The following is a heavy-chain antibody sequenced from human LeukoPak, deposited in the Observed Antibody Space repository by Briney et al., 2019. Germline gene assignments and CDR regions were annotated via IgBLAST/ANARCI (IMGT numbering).Heavy chain of an antibody. V-gene: IGHV3-74*01. Sequence: GGSLRLSCAASGFSFSSYWMHWVRHVPGKGLVWVSRINSDGSSTSYADSVKGRFTISRDDAKNTLYLQMNSLRAEDTAVYYCARDGGDSYDYWGQGTLVTVSS. CDR2: INSDGSST. CDR3: ARDGGDSYDY. D-gene: IGHD2-21*01. CDR1: GFSFSSYW. J-gene: IGHJ4*02.